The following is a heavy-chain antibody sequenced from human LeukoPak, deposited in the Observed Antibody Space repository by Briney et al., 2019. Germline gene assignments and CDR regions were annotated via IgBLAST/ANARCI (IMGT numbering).Heavy chain of an antibody. V-gene: IGHV1-69*04. CDR2: IIPILGIA. D-gene: IGHD5-18*01. CDR3: ARGYSYGYGFDY. CDR1: GGTFSSYA. J-gene: IGHJ4*02. Sequence: ASVKVSCKASGGTFSSYAISWVRQAPGQGLEWTGRIIPILGIANYAQKFQGRVTITADKSTSTAYMELSSLRSEDTAVYYCARGYSYGYGFDYWGQGTLVTVSS.